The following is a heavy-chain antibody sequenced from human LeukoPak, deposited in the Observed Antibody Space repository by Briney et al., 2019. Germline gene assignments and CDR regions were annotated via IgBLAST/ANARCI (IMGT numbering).Heavy chain of an antibody. CDR2: IWYDGSNK. Sequence: GRSLRLSCAASGFTFSSYGMHWVRQAPGKGLEGVAVIWYDGSNKYYADSVKGRFTISRDNSKNTLYLQMNSLRAEDTAVYYCARDSSGWYGEGYYYGMDVWGKGTTVTVSS. J-gene: IGHJ6*04. CDR3: ARDSSGWYGEGYYYGMDV. V-gene: IGHV3-33*01. CDR1: GFTFSSYG. D-gene: IGHD6-19*01.